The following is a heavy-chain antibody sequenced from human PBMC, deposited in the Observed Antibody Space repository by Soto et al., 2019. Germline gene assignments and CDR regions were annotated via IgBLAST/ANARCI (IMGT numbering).Heavy chain of an antibody. Sequence: SDTLSLTCTVSGGSLSSGGYYWYWIRQHPGMGLEWIGYIYYSGTTYYNPSLKSRVTISVDTSKNQFSLKLSSVTAADTAVYYCAASCVACGGFNYYGMDVWRQGTTVTVSS. CDR3: AASCVACGGFNYYGMDV. J-gene: IGHJ6*02. V-gene: IGHV4-31*03. D-gene: IGHD2-21*01. CDR2: IYYSGTT. CDR1: GGSLSSGGYY.